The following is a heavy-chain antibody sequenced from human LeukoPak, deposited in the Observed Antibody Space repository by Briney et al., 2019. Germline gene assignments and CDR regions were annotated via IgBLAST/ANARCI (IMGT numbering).Heavy chain of an antibody. J-gene: IGHJ4*02. Sequence: PSETLSLTCTVSGGSISNYYWSWIRQPPGEGLEWIGFISYTGSTNYNPSLKSRVTVSVDTSKNQFSLKVTSVTAADTAVYYCASSGRDGYNWDWDYWGQGTLVTVSS. CDR3: ASSGRDGYNWDWDY. V-gene: IGHV4-59*01. D-gene: IGHD5-24*01. CDR1: GGSISNYY. CDR2: ISYTGST.